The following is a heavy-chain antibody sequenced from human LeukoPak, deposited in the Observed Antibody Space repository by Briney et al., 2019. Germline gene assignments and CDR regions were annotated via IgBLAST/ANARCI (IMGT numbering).Heavy chain of an antibody. CDR3: TTRVPAAFDI. CDR1: GFTFSGSA. J-gene: IGHJ3*02. Sequence: GGSLRLSCAASGFTFSGSAMHWVRQASGKGLEWVGRIRSKANSYATAYAASVKGRFTISRDDSKNTAYLQMNSLKTEDTAVYYCTTRVPAAFDIWGQGQMVTVSS. V-gene: IGHV3-73*01. D-gene: IGHD3-10*01. CDR2: IRSKANSYAT.